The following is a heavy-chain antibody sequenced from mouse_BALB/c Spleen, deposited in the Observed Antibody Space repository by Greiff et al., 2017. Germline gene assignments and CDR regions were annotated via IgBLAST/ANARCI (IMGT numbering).Heavy chain of an antibody. D-gene: IGHD1-1*01. J-gene: IGHJ2*01. CDR3: NALRDYFDY. CDR2: IDPENGDT. Sequence: EVQLQQSGAELVRSGASVKLSCTASGFNIKDYYMHWVKQRPEQGLEWIGWIDPENGDTEYAPKFQGKATMTADTSSNTAYLQLSSLTSEDAAVYYCNALRDYFDYWGQGTTLTVSS. CDR1: GFNIKDYY. V-gene: IGHV14-4*02.